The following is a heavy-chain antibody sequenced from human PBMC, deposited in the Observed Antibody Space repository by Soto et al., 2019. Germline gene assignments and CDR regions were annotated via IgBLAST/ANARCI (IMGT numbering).Heavy chain of an antibody. D-gene: IGHD3-22*01. V-gene: IGHV1-2*02. J-gene: IGHJ6*02. CDR3: ARVGHYYDSSGYYYYYGMDV. CDR2: INPNSGGT. Sequence: ASVKVSCKASGYTFTGYYMHWVRQAPGQGLEWMGWINPNSGGTNYAQKFQGRVTMTRDTSISTAYMELSRLRSDDTAVYYCARVGHYYDSSGYYYYYGMDVWGQGTTVTVSS. CDR1: GYTFTGYY.